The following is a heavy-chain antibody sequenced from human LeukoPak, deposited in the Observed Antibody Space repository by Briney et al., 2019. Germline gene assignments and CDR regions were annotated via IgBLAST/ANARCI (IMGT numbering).Heavy chain of an antibody. V-gene: IGHV4-34*01. D-gene: IGHD1-26*01. Sequence: PSETLSLTCAVYGGSLSGYYWSWRRQPPGKGLEWIGEINHSGSTNYNPSLKSRVTISVDTSKNQFSLKLNSVTAADTAVYYCARGRRSGSYYMYWGQGTLVTVSS. CDR3: ARGRRSGSYYMY. CDR2: INHSGST. J-gene: IGHJ4*02. CDR1: GGSLSGYY.